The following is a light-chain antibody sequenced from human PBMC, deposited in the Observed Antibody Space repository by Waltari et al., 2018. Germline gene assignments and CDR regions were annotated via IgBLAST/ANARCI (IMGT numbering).Light chain of an antibody. V-gene: IGKV3-20*01. CDR1: QSVSSSY. Sequence: EVVLTQSPGTLSLPPGERATVSCRASQSVSSSYFAWYPQKAGQAPSLLIHGASNRAPGVPDRFSGRGSGTDFTLTINRLEPQDSAVYYCQQYGSLTWTFGQGTTVEIK. CDR3: QQYGSLTWT. CDR2: GAS. J-gene: IGKJ1*01.